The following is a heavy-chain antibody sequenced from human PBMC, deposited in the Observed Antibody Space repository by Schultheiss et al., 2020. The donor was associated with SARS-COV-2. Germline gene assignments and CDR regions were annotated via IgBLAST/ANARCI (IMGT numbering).Heavy chain of an antibody. CDR2: ISYDGSNK. D-gene: IGHD7-27*01. V-gene: IGHV3-30*03. J-gene: IGHJ4*02. CDR1: GFTFSSYS. Sequence: GESLKISCAASGFTFSSYSMNWVRQAPGKGLEWVAVISYDGSNKYYADSVKGRFTISRDNSKNTLYLQMNSLRAEDTAVYYCARTYWGLPLDSWGQGTLVTVSS. CDR3: ARTYWGLPLDS.